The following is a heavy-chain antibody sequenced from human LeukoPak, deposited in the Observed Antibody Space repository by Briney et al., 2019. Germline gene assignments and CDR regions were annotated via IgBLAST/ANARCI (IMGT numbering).Heavy chain of an antibody. V-gene: IGHV1-2*06. CDR3: ARDQARTTTWYLYMNY. CDR1: GYSFTGYY. D-gene: IGHD3/OR15-3a*01. CDR2: IDPNSGDT. J-gene: IGHJ4*02. Sequence: GASVKVSCKASGYSFTGYYIHWVRQAPGQGPEWMGQIDPNSGDTNSAQKFQARVTLTRDTSIATVYMELSSLRSNDTAVYYCARDQARTTTWYLYMNYWGQGTLVTVSS.